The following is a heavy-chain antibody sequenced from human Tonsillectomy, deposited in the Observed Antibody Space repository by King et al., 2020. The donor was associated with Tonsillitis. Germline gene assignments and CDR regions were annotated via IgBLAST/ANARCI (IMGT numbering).Heavy chain of an antibody. D-gene: IGHD2-15*01. J-gene: IGHJ5*02. Sequence: QVQLVESGGGVVQPGRSLRLSCAASGFTFFSYGMHWVRQAPGKGLEWVAVISYDGSNKYYGDSVKGRFTISRDNSKNTLYLQMNSLRAEDTAVYYCAKSDVRYCSGGSCFDSFDPWGQGTLVTVSS. CDR3: AKSDVRYCSGGSCFDSFDP. CDR2: ISYDGSNK. CDR1: GFTFFSYG. V-gene: IGHV3-30*18.